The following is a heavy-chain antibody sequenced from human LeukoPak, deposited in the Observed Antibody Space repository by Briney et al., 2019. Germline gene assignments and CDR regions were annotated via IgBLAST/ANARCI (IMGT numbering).Heavy chain of an antibody. Sequence: GASVKISCKASGYTFTTRCYMHWVRQAPGQGLEWIGIINTSGGGSNCAQKFQGRVTMTRDTSTSTVYMELGSLTSEDTAVYYCAREESGGYFDYWGQGTLVTASS. CDR2: INTSGGGS. CDR1: GYTFTTRCY. V-gene: IGHV1-46*01. J-gene: IGHJ4*02. CDR3: AREESGGYFDY. D-gene: IGHD2-8*02.